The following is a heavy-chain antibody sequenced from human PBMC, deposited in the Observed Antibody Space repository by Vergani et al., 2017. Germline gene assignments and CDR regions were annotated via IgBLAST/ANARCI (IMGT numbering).Heavy chain of an antibody. Sequence: EVQLVQSGAAVKKPGESLKISCTVSGYSFTSYWIVWVRQMPGKGLVWMGIIYPGDSDTRYSQSFQGQVTIAADKYISTAYLPWSSLKASDTAMYYCASITMVRGAEPGDAVDRWGEGTMVTVSS. J-gene: IGHJ3*02. CDR1: GYSFTSYW. CDR2: IYPGDSDT. D-gene: IGHD3-10*01. CDR3: ASITMVRGAEPGDAVDR. V-gene: IGHV5-51*01.